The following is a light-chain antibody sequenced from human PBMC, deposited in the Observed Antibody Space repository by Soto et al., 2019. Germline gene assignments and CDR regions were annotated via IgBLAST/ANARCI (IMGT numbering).Light chain of an antibody. CDR3: QQRSSWPLA. V-gene: IGKV3-11*01. Sequence: EIVLTQSPATLSLSPGERATLSCRASQSISSQLAWYQQKPGQAPRLLICDASNRATGIPARFSRSGSGTDFTLTHSRLEPKDFASYYCQQRSSWPLAFGGGTKVEIK. CDR1: QSISSQ. CDR2: DAS. J-gene: IGKJ4*01.